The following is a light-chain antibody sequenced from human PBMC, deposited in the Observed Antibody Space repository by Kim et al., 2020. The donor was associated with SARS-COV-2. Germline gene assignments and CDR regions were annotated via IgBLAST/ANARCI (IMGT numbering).Light chain of an antibody. CDR3: ATWDDRLKGVV. CDR1: SSNIGGNT. Sequence: QSVLTQPPSASGTPGQRVTMSCTGSSSNIGGNTVTWYQQFPGTAPKVVISRNDERPSGLSDRFSGSKSGTSASLAISGLQSEDEADYYCATWDDRLKGVVFGGRTQLTVL. V-gene: IGLV1-44*01. J-gene: IGLJ3*02. CDR2: RND.